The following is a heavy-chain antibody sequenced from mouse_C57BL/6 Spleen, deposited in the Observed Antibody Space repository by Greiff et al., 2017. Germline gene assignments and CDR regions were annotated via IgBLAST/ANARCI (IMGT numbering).Heavy chain of an antibody. Sequence: EVQRVESGGGLVQPGGSLKLSCAASGFTFSDYGMAWVRQAPRKGPEWVAFISNLAYSIYYEDTVTGRFTISRENAKNTLYLEMSSRRSEDAAMYYCARRLEDDSDYYAMDYWGQGTSVTVSS. D-gene: IGHD2-4*01. CDR3: ARRLEDDSDYYAMDY. CDR2: ISNLAYSI. CDR1: GFTFSDYG. J-gene: IGHJ4*01. V-gene: IGHV5-15*01.